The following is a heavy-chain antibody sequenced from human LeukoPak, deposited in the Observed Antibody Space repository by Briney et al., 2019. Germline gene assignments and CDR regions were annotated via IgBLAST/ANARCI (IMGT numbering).Heavy chain of an antibody. CDR1: GGSISSYY. D-gene: IGHD3-3*01. V-gene: IGHV4-59*01. Sequence: PSETLSLTCAVSGGSISSYYWSWIRQPAGKGLEWIGYIYYSGSTNYNPSLKSRVTISVDTSKNQFSLKLSSVTAADTAVYYCARDKGPQTLYYDFWSGSAGYYYYYYGMDVWGQGTTVTVSS. CDR2: IYYSGST. CDR3: ARDKGPQTLYYDFWSGSAGYYYYYYGMDV. J-gene: IGHJ6*02.